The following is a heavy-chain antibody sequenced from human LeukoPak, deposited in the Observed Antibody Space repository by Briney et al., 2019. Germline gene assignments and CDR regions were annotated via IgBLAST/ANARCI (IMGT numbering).Heavy chain of an antibody. D-gene: IGHD5-18*01. CDR2: ISSSSSYI. V-gene: IGHV3-21*01. CDR1: GFTFSSYG. J-gene: IGHJ4*02. Sequence: GGSLRLSCAASGFTFSSYGMHWVRQAPGKGLEWVSSISSSSSYIYYADSVKGRFTISRDNAKNSLYLQMNSLRAEDTAVYYCARMDGDTAMVTVDYWGQGTLVTVSS. CDR3: ARMDGDTAMVTVDY.